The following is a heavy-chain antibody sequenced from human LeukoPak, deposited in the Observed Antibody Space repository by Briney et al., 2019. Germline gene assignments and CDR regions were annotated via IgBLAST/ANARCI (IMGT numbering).Heavy chain of an antibody. CDR1: GFTFSSYA. D-gene: IGHD4-11*01. Sequence: GGSLRLSCAASGFTFSSYAMSWVRQAPGKGLEWVSAISGSGGSTYYADSVKGRFAISRDNSKNTLYLQMNSLRAEDTAVYYCAKGTTVTHLFFDYWGQGTLVTVSS. CDR2: ISGSGGST. J-gene: IGHJ4*02. V-gene: IGHV3-23*01. CDR3: AKGTTVTHLFFDY.